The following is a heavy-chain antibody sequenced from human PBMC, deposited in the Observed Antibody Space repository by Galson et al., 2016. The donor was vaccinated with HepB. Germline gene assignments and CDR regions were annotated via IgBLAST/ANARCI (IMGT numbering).Heavy chain of an antibody. CDR3: ARIRAIAARGLGY. CDR1: GYTFTTYS. CDR2: INAGNGNT. D-gene: IGHD6-6*01. Sequence: SVKVSCKASGYTFTTYSVHWVRQAPGQRHEWMGWINAGNGNTKYSQNFQDRVTISRDTSASTAYMELTSLRSEDTAIYYCARIRAIAARGLGYWGQGTLVTVSS. J-gene: IGHJ4*02. V-gene: IGHV1-3*01.